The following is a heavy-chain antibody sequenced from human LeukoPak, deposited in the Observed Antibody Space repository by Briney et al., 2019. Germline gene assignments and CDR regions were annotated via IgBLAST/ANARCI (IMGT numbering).Heavy chain of an antibody. D-gene: IGHD2-21*01. J-gene: IGHJ4*02. CDR3: APRVVVITAPFDY. CDR2: IRYDGTNK. V-gene: IGHV3-30*02. CDR1: GFTFSTYG. Sequence: GGSLRLSCAASGFTFSTYGMHWVRQAPGKGLEWVAFIRYDGTNKYYADSVKGRFTISRDNSKNTLYLQMNSLRVEDTAVYYCAPRVVVITAPFDYWGRGTLVTVSS.